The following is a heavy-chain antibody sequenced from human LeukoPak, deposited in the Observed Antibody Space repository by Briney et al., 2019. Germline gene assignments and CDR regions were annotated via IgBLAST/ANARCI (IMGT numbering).Heavy chain of an antibody. V-gene: IGHV1-18*01. D-gene: IGHD3-3*01. J-gene: IGHJ4*02. CDR1: GYTFTSYG. Sequence: RASVKVSCKASGYTFTSYGISWVRQAPGQGLEWMGWISAYNGNTNYAQKLQGRVTMTTDTSTSTAYMELRSLRSDDTAVYYCARGRSAYYDFWSGYPIDYWGQGTLVTVSS. CDR3: ARGRSAYYDFWSGYPIDY. CDR2: ISAYNGNT.